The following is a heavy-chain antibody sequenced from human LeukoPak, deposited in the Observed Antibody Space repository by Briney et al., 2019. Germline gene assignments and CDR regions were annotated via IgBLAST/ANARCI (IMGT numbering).Heavy chain of an antibody. Sequence: GGSLTLSCPASGFTFSNYAMSWVRQAPGKGLEGVSAISCSGGSTYYAESVKGGFTISRDNSKNTLYLQMNSLRAEDTAVYYCAKGKLRYFDWSPPGPWGQGTLVTVSS. V-gene: IGHV3-23*01. D-gene: IGHD3-9*01. CDR1: GFTFSNYA. J-gene: IGHJ5*02. CDR3: AKGKLRYFDWSPPGP. CDR2: ISCSGGST.